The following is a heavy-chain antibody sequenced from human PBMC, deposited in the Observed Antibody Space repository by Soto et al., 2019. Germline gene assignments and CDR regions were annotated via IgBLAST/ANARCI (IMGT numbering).Heavy chain of an antibody. D-gene: IGHD2-21*02. CDR3: ARDLWGYCGTDCYPLDV. CDR1: GGSISGYY. V-gene: IGHV4-59*01. CDR2: MYNTGST. J-gene: IGHJ6*02. Sequence: SEPLSLTCTVSGGSISGYYWSWIRQPPGKGLEWIGYMYNTGSTVYNPSFKSRVTISVDTSKNQFSLKLNSVTAADTAVYYCARDLWGYCGTDCYPLDVWGQGNTVP.